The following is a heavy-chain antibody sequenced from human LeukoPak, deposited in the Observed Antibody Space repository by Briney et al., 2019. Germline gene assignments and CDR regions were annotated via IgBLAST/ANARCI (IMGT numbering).Heavy chain of an antibody. CDR2: FLYSGSA. CDR3: ARHCSTTTCQYYYDHMDV. J-gene: IGHJ6*03. D-gene: IGHD2-2*01. Sequence: PSETLTLTCTVSGGSINPYYWSWIRQVPGKGLEWLGYFLYSGSANYNPSLKSRISISVDTSKKQISLTLTSVTAADTAVYYCARHCSTTTCQYYYDHMDVWGKGTTVSVSS. V-gene: IGHV4-59*08. CDR1: GGSINPYY.